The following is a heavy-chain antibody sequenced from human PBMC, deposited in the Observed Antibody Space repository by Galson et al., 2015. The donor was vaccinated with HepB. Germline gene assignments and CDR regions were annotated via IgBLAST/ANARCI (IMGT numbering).Heavy chain of an antibody. Sequence: SVKVSCKASGYTFTGYYMHWVRQAPGQGLEWMGRINPNSGGTNYAQKFQGRVTMTRDTSISTAYMELSRLRSDDTAVYYCATSQELYSSGWTFDYWGQGTLVTISS. CDR2: INPNSGGT. CDR1: GYTFTGYY. D-gene: IGHD6-19*01. V-gene: IGHV1-2*06. CDR3: ATSQELYSSGWTFDY. J-gene: IGHJ4*02.